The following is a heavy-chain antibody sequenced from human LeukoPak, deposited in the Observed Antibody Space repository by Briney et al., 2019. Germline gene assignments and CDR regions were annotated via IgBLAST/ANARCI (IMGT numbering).Heavy chain of an antibody. CDR2: IYYSGST. CDR3: ARDLRARWFDP. J-gene: IGHJ5*02. Sequence: SETLSLTCTVSGGSISSSSYYWGWIRQPPGKGLEWIGSIYYSGSTYYNPSLKSRVTMSVDTSKNQFSLKLSSVTAADTAVYYCARDLRARWFDPWGQGTLVTVSS. V-gene: IGHV4-39*07. CDR1: GGSISSSSYY.